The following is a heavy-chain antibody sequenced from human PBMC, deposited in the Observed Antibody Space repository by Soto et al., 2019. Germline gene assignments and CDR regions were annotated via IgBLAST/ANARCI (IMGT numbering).Heavy chain of an antibody. CDR2: IKQDGSEK. V-gene: IGHV3-7*01. Sequence: EEQLVESGGGLVQPGGSLRLSCAASGFSIRDYWMTWVRQAPGKGLDWVANIKQDGSEKFYVDSLKGRFTISRDNAKNSVYLLMNSLRADDTAVYYSARGKDGRRAGTYYFDMDVWGKGTTVTLSS. D-gene: IGHD1-1*01. J-gene: IGHJ6*03. CDR3: ARGKDGRRAGTYYFDMDV. CDR1: GFSIRDYW.